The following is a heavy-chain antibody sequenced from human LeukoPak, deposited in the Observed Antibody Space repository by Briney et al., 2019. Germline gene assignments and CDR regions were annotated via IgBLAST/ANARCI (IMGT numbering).Heavy chain of an antibody. Sequence: SVKVSCKASGGTFSSYAISWVRQATGQGLEWMGGIIPIFGTANYAQKFQGRVTITADKSTSTAYMELSSLRSEDTAVYYCAVWAFDYYGSGSYWPEPHDYYYYGMDVWGKGTTVTVSS. J-gene: IGHJ6*04. D-gene: IGHD3-10*01. CDR3: AVWAFDYYGSGSYWPEPHDYYYYGMDV. V-gene: IGHV1-69*06. CDR1: GGTFSSYA. CDR2: IIPIFGTA.